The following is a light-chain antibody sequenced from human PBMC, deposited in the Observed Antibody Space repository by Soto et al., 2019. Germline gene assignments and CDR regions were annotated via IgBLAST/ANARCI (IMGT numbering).Light chain of an antibody. V-gene: IGKV3-20*01. Sequence: IVLTQSPGTLSLSPGERATLSCRASQSVSSSSLAWYQQRPGQAPRLLIYGASIRATDIPDRFSGSGSGTDFTLTISRLEPEDFAVYYCQQYGSSPLTFGGGTKVDIK. CDR1: QSVSSSS. CDR2: GAS. CDR3: QQYGSSPLT. J-gene: IGKJ4*01.